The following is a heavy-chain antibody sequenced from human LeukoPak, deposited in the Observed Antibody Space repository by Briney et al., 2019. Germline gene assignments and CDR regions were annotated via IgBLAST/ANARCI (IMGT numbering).Heavy chain of an antibody. J-gene: IGHJ2*01. CDR3: ARLEGNWYFDL. CDR1: GGSISSDY. V-gene: IGHV4-59*01. Sequence: SETLSLTCTVSGGSISSDYRSWIRQPPGKGLEWIGYIYYSGSTNYNPSLKSRVTISVDTSKNQFSLKLSSVTAADTAVYYCARLEGNWYFDLWGRGTLVTVSS. CDR2: IYYSGST.